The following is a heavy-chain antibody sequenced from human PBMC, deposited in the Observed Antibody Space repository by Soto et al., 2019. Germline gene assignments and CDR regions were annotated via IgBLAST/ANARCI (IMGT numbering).Heavy chain of an antibody. Sequence: ASVKVSCKASGYTFTGYYMQWVRQAPGQGLEWMGWINPNSGGTNYAKKCQGRVTMTRDTSISTAYMELSRLRSDDTAVYYCARGVLYYYDSSDYFDYWGQGTLVTVSS. CDR1: GYTFTGYY. J-gene: IGHJ4*02. CDR3: ARGVLYYYDSSDYFDY. D-gene: IGHD3-22*01. CDR2: INPNSGGT. V-gene: IGHV1-2*02.